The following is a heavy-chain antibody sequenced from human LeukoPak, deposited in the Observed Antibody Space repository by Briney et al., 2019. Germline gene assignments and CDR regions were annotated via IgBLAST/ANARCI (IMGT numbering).Heavy chain of an antibody. CDR2: INHSGST. J-gene: IGHJ5*02. D-gene: IGHD6-19*01. V-gene: IGHV4-34*01. Sequence: PSETLSLTCAVYGGSFSGYYWSWIRQPPGKGLEWIGEINHSGSTNYNPSLKSRVTISVDTSKNQFSLKLSSVTAADTAVYYCARGNPFGMAGVGTRRRNNGFDPGAQEPLVTVSS. CDR1: GGSFSGYY. CDR3: ARGNPFGMAGVGTRRRNNGFDP.